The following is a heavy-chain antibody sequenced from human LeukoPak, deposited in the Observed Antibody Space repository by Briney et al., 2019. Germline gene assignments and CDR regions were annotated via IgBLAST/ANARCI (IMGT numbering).Heavy chain of an antibody. J-gene: IGHJ4*02. V-gene: IGHV1-18*01. CDR1: GYTFTSYG. D-gene: IGHD2-2*01. Sequence: GSVKVSCKASGYTFTSYGISWVRQAPGQGLEWMGWISAYNGNTNSAQNLQGRVTMTTDTSTSTAYMELRSLRSDDTAMYYCARDRYALDYWGQGILVTVSS. CDR2: ISAYNGNT. CDR3: ARDRYALDY.